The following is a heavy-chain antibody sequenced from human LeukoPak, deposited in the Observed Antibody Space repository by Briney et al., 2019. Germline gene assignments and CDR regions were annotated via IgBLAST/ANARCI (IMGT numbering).Heavy chain of an antibody. Sequence: SETLSLTCSVSGYSISSGFYWGWIRQPPGKGLEWIGRIYYSGSTYYNPSLKSRVTISVDTSKNQFSLKLSSVTAADTAVYYCARGYCSGGSCYSYYYYNYMDVWGKGTTVTVSS. CDR1: GYSISSGFY. V-gene: IGHV4-38-2*02. D-gene: IGHD2-15*01. J-gene: IGHJ6*03. CDR3: ARGYCSGGSCYSYYYYNYMDV. CDR2: IYYSGST.